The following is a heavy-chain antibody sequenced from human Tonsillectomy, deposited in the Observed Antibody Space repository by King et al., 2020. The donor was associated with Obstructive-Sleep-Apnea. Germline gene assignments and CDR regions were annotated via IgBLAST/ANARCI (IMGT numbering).Heavy chain of an antibody. V-gene: IGHV4-59*08. D-gene: IGHD6-13*01. J-gene: IGHJ4*02. CDR1: GGSISSYY. CDR2: IYYSGST. CDR3: ARQSYSSSWFLFDY. Sequence: VQLQESGPGLVKPSETLSLTCTVSGGSISSYYWSWIRQPPGKGLEWIGYIYYSGSTNYNPSLKSRVTISVDTSKNQFSLNLSSVTAADTAVYYCARQSYSSSWFLFDYWGQGTLVTVSS.